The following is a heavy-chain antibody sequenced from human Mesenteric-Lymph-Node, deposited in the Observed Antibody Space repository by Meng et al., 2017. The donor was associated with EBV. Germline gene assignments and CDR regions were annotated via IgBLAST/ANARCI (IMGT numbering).Heavy chain of an antibody. CDR1: GGSINSFC. CDR3: ARGEVFDS. V-gene: IGHV4-59*07. Sequence: SGPGLAMPSDTLSLSCHVSGGSINSFCWSWIRQPPGKGMEWIGYIYHSGSTTYTPTLKSRVTMSVDMSKNQFSLKLSSVTAADTAVYYCARGEVFDSWGQGTLVTVSS. CDR2: IYHSGST. J-gene: IGHJ4*02.